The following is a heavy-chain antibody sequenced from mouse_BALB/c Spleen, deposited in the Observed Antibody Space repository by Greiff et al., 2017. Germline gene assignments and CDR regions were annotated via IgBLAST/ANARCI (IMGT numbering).Heavy chain of an antibody. CDR1: GFSLTSYG. J-gene: IGHJ3*01. D-gene: IGHD3-1*01. Sequence: QVQLKQSGPGLVAPSQSLSITCTVSGFSLTSYGVHWVRQPPGKGLEWLGVIWAGGSTNYNSALMSRLSISKDNSKSQVFLKMNSLQTDDTAMYYCAREGSGYVGFAYWGQGTLVTVSA. CDR2: IWAGGST. V-gene: IGHV2-9*02. CDR3: AREGSGYVGFAY.